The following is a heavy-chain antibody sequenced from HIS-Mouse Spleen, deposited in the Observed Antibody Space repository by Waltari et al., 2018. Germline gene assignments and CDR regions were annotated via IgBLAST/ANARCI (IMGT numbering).Heavy chain of an antibody. Sequence: QVQLVESGGGVVQPGRSLRLSCAASGFTFSSYAMHWVRQAPGKGLEWVAVISYDGSNKYYADSVKGRFTISRDNSKNTLYLQMNSLRAEDTAVYYCARDGIPYSRTYYGMDVWGQGTTVTVSS. J-gene: IGHJ6*02. CDR2: ISYDGSNK. CDR3: ARDGIPYSRTYYGMDV. D-gene: IGHD4-4*01. CDR1: GFTFSSYA. V-gene: IGHV3-30-3*01.